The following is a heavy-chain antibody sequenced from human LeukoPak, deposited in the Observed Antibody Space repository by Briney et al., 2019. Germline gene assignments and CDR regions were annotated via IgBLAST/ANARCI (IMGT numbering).Heavy chain of an antibody. Sequence: PGGSLRLSRAASGFTFSIYSMNWVRQAPGKGLEWVSSISGSSSYIQYAGSVKGRFTISRDNAKNSLYLQMNSLRAEDTAVYYCARREDGYNPIDFWGQGTLVTVSS. CDR1: GFTFSIYS. J-gene: IGHJ4*02. CDR2: ISGSSSYI. V-gene: IGHV3-21*01. D-gene: IGHD5-24*01. CDR3: ARREDGYNPIDF.